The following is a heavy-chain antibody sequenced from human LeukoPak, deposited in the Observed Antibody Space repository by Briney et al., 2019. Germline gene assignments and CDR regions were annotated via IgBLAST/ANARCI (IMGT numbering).Heavy chain of an antibody. Sequence: GGSLRLSCAASGFIFNTYSMNWVRQAPGKGLEWLGYINSRSTIYYADSVKGRFTISRDNAKNSLYLQMNSLRAEDTAVYYCARVSSSSWWALDYWGQGTLVTVSS. CDR2: INSRSTI. CDR1: GFIFNTYS. J-gene: IGHJ4*02. CDR3: ARVSSSSWWALDY. V-gene: IGHV3-48*04. D-gene: IGHD6-13*01.